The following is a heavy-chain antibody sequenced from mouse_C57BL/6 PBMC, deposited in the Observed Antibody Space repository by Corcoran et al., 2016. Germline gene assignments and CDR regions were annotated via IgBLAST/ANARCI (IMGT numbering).Heavy chain of an antibody. V-gene: IGHV1-75*01. CDR3: ARQSSGYVSAWCAY. CDR2: IFPGSGST. CDR1: GSTFPDYY. Sequence: QVQLKESGAELVRSGASVMLSCKASGSTFPDYYINWVKQRPGQGLELIGWIFPGSGSTYYNDQVKGKSTLTVDKSSSTSYMLLSSLTSADSAVYGCARQSSGYVSAWCAYWGQGSLVTVSA. D-gene: IGHD3-2*02. J-gene: IGHJ3*01.